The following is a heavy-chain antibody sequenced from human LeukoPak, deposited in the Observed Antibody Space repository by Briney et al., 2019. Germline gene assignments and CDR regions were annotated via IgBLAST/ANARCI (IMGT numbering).Heavy chain of an antibody. V-gene: IGHV3-11*01. CDR1: GFTVSSNY. Sequence: PGGSLRLSCAASGFTVSSNYMSWVRQAPGKGLEWVSYISSSGSTIYYADSVKGRFTISRDNAKNSLYLQMNSLRAEDTALYHCARAAAAGTYYYYYMDVWGKGTTVTISS. J-gene: IGHJ6*03. CDR2: ISSSGSTI. D-gene: IGHD6-13*01. CDR3: ARAAAAGTYYYYYMDV.